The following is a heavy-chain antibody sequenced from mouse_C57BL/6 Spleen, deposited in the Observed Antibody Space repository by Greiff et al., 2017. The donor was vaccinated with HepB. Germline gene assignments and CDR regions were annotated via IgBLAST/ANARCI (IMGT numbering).Heavy chain of an antibody. Sequence: VQLQQPGAELVKPGASVKLSCKASGYTFTSYWMQWVKQRPGQGLEWIGEIDPSDSYTNYNQKFKGKATLTVDTSSSTAYMQLSSLTSEDSAVYYCARIGYMYYFDYWGQGTTLTVSS. CDR3: ARIGYMYYFDY. CDR1: GYTFTSYW. D-gene: IGHD2-2*01. J-gene: IGHJ2*01. V-gene: IGHV1-50*01. CDR2: IDPSDSYT.